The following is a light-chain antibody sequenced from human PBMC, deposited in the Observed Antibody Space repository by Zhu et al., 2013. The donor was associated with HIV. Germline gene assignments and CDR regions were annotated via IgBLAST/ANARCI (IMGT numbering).Light chain of an antibody. J-gene: IGLJ3*02. CDR2: EVS. Sequence: QSALTQPASVSGSPGQSITISCTGTSSDIGGFNYVSWYQHHPGKAPKLMFYEVSNRPSGVSNRFSVSKSGNTASLTISGLQAEDEADYYCSSYTTRSTLVFGGGTKLTVL. CDR3: SSYTTRSTLV. V-gene: IGLV2-14*01. CDR1: SSDIGGFNY.